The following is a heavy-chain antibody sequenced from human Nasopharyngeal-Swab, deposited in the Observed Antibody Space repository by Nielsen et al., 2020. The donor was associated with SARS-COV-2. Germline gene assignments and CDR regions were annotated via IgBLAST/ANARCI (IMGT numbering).Heavy chain of an antibody. Sequence: SVKVSRKASGGTFSSYAISWVRQAPGRGLEWMGGIIPIFGTANYAQKFQGRVTITADKSTSTAYMELSSLRSEDTAVYYCARGDTIFGKGSYDAFDIWGQGTMVTVSS. D-gene: IGHD3-3*01. J-gene: IGHJ3*02. CDR1: GGTFSSYA. CDR3: ARGDTIFGKGSYDAFDI. CDR2: IIPIFGTA. V-gene: IGHV1-69*06.